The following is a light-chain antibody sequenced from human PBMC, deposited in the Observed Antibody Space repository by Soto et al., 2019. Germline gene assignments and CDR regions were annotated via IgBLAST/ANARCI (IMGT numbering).Light chain of an antibody. Sequence: EIVLTQYPGTLSLSPGERDTLSCMASQSVSSSYLAWYQQKPGQAPRLLIYGASTRATGIPARFSGSGSGTEFTLTISSLQSEDFAVYYCQQYNNWPPITFGQGTRLEIK. CDR2: GAS. V-gene: IGKV3-15*01. CDR1: QSVSSSY. CDR3: QQYNNWPPIT. J-gene: IGKJ5*01.